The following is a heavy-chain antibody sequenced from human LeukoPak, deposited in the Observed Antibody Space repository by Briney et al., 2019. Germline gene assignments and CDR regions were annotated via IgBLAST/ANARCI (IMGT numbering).Heavy chain of an antibody. Sequence: LAGGSLRLSCAASGFTFSSYWMHWVRQAPGKGLVWVSRINSDGSSTSYADSVKGRFTISRDNAQNSLYLQMNSLRAEDSSVYYCARPTTVTTISADAFDIWGQGTMVTVSS. V-gene: IGHV3-74*01. J-gene: IGHJ3*02. CDR2: INSDGSST. D-gene: IGHD4-17*01. CDR1: GFTFSSYW. CDR3: ARPTTVTTISADAFDI.